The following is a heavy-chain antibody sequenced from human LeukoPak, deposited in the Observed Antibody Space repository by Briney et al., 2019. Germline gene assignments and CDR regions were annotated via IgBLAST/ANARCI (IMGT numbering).Heavy chain of an antibody. CDR2: ISSSGSTI. Sequence: GGSLRLSCAASGFTFSSYAMSWIRQAPGKGLEWVSYISSSGSTIYYADSVKGRFTISRDNAKNSLYLQMNSLRAEDTAVYYCARDLTDFWSGYQPYYYYGMDVWGQGTTVTVSS. CDR3: ARDLTDFWSGYQPYYYYGMDV. D-gene: IGHD3-3*01. CDR1: GFTFSSYA. V-gene: IGHV3-11*01. J-gene: IGHJ6*02.